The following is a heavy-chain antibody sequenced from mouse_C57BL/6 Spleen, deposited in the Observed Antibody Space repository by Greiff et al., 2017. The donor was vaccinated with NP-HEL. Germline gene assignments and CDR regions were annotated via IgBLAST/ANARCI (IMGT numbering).Heavy chain of an antibody. CDR1: GYTFTDYY. J-gene: IGHJ3*01. CDR3: ARSYYYGSSYPPFAY. CDR2: INPNNGGT. Sequence: VQLQQSGPELVKPGASVKISCKASGYTFTDYYMNWVKQSHGKSLEWIGDINPNNGGTSYNQKFKGKATLTVDKSSSTAYMELRSLTSEDSAVYYCARSYYYGSSYPPFAYWGQGTLVTVSA. V-gene: IGHV1-26*01. D-gene: IGHD1-1*01.